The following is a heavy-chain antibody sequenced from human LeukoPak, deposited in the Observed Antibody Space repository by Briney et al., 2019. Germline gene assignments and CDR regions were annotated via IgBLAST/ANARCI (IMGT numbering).Heavy chain of an antibody. J-gene: IGHJ5*02. V-gene: IGHV4-59*01. CDR2: IYYSGST. CDR3: ARDSGNWFDP. Sequence: SETLSLTGTVSGGSISSYYWSWIRQPPGKGLEWIGYIYYSGSTNYNPSLKSRVTISVDTSKNQFSLKLSSVTAADTAVYYCARDSGNWFDPWGQGTLVTVSS. D-gene: IGHD1-26*01. CDR1: GGSISSYY.